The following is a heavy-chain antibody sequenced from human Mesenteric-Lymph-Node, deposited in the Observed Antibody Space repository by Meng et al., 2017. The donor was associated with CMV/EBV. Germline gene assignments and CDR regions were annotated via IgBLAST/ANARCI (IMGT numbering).Heavy chain of an antibody. V-gene: IGHV4-34*01. J-gene: IGHJ4*02. CDR3: ARHQRWLKSEGGFNY. CDR1: GVPFSVTY. Sequence: QVERPQWRAGLLRPSDPPPPPWVVDGVPFSVTYWSWTRKPPGKGLEWIGEINHRESTNTTPSLKSRVPISVDTSKNQFSLKLSSGPAAETAVYYCARHQRWLKSEGGFNYWGQGTLVTVSS. D-gene: IGHD4-23*01. CDR2: INHREST.